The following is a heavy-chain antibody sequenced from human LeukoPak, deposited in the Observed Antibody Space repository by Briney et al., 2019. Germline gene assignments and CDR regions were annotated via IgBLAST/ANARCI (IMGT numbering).Heavy chain of an antibody. CDR3: ARELRWGGVDY. CDR1: GGSFSDYY. D-gene: IGHD3-16*01. Sequence: SETLSLTCAVYGGSFSDYYWSWIRQPPGKGLECIGEINHSGSTNYNPSLKSRVTISVDRSKNQFSLKLSSVTAADTAVYYCARELRWGGVDYWGQGTLVTVSS. J-gene: IGHJ4*02. CDR2: INHSGST. V-gene: IGHV4-34*01.